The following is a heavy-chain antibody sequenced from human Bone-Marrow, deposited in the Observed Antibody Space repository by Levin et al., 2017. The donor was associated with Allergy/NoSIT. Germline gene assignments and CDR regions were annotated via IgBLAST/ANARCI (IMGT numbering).Heavy chain of an antibody. Sequence: LSLTCAASGFSISTYAMHWVRPVPGKGLEWVSVISYAGSNQYYADSVKGRFTISRDNSKNTLYLQMNNLRGDDTGVYYCARDEYSDYDTYFYGMDVWRQGTTVTVS. V-gene: IGHV3-30*04. CDR1: GFSISTYA. CDR3: ARDEYSDYDTYFYGMDV. CDR2: ISYAGSNQ. J-gene: IGHJ6*02. D-gene: IGHD4-11*01.